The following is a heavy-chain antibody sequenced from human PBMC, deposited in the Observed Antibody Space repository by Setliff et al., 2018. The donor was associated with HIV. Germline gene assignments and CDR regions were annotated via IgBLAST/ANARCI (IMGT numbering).Heavy chain of an antibody. CDR1: GFTFSSYG. CDR2: IRYDGSNK. V-gene: IGHV3-30*02. D-gene: IGHD2-15*01. CDR3: ARDRPRRIVVATNLPNAFDV. J-gene: IGHJ3*01. Sequence: PGGSLRLSCAASGFTFSSYGMHWVRQAPGKGLEWVAFIRYDGSNKYYADSVKGRFTVSRDNSKNTLYLQMNSLRAEDTAVYYCARDRPRRIVVATNLPNAFDVWGHGTLVTVSS.